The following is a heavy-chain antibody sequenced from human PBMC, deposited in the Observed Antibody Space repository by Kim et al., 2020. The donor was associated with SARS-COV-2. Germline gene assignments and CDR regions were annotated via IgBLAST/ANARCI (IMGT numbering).Heavy chain of an antibody. V-gene: IGHV3-21*01. D-gene: IGHD6-13*01. Sequence: YDSDAVKVRFTSSRDNAKKSLYLQMNSLGAEDAAVYYCARDAEDSSRLDYWGQGTLVTVSS. CDR3: ARDAEDSSRLDY. J-gene: IGHJ4*02.